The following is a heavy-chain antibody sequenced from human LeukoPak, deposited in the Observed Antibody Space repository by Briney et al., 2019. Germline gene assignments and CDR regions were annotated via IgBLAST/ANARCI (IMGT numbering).Heavy chain of an antibody. CDR2: ISGSGGST. V-gene: IGHV3-23*01. Sequence: GGFLRLSCAASGFTFSSYAMSWVRQAPGKGLEWVSAISGSGGSTYYADSVKGRFTISRDNSKNTLYLQMNSLRAEDTAVYYCARLLYYYGSGTPSPHFDYWGQGTLVTVSS. CDR3: ARLLYYYGSGTPSPHFDY. D-gene: IGHD3-10*01. CDR1: GFTFSSYA. J-gene: IGHJ4*02.